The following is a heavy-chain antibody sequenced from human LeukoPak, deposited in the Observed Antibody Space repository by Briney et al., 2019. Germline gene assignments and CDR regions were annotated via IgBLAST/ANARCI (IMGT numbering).Heavy chain of an antibody. J-gene: IGHJ4*02. D-gene: IGHD3-16*01. CDR3: ARNFDDRGSLEY. CDR1: GYTFTGYY. V-gene: IGHV1-2*02. CDR2: INPNSGGT. Sequence: ASVKVSCKASGYTFTGYYMHWVRQASGQGLEWMGWINPNSGGTNYAQKFQGRVTMTRDTSISTAYMELSRLRSDDTAVYYCARNFDDRGSLEYWGQGTLVTVSP.